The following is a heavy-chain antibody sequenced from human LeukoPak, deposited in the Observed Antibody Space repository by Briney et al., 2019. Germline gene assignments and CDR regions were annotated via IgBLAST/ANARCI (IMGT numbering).Heavy chain of an antibody. J-gene: IGHJ6*03. D-gene: IGHD3-16*02. CDR1: GGSFSGYY. V-gene: IGHV4-34*01. Sequence: SETLSPTCAVYGGSFSGYYWSWIRQPPGKGLEWIGEINHSGSTNYNPSLKSRVTISVDTSKNQFSLKLSSVTAADTAVYYCARVIPKSSGTYYYYYYMDVWGKGTTVTVSS. CDR2: INHSGST. CDR3: ARVIPKSSGTYYYYYYMDV.